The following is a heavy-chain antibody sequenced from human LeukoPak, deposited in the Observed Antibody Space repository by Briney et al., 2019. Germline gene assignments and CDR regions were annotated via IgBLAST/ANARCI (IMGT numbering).Heavy chain of an antibody. V-gene: IGHV3-23*01. Sequence: GGSLRLSCAASGFTFSSYAMTWVRQAPGKGLEWVSGNSGSGVGSYYADSVKGRFTISRDNSKHTLYLQMNSLRADDTAVYYCAKARYCSGGSCYSDYWGQGTLVTVSS. J-gene: IGHJ4*02. CDR1: GFTFSSYA. D-gene: IGHD2-15*01. CDR2: NSGSGVGS. CDR3: AKARYCSGGSCYSDY.